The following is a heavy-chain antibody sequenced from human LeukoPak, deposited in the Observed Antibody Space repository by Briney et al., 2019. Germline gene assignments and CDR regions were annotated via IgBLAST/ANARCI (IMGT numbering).Heavy chain of an antibody. CDR3: ARQELLTHAFDI. CDR2: INHSGST. CDR1: GGSFSGYY. D-gene: IGHD2-21*02. J-gene: IGHJ3*02. Sequence: SETLSLTCAVYGGSFSGYYWSWIRQPPGKGLEWIGEINHSGSTNYNPSLKSRVTISVDTSKNQSSLKLSSVTAADTAVYYCARQELLTHAFDIWGQGTMVTVSS. V-gene: IGHV4-34*01.